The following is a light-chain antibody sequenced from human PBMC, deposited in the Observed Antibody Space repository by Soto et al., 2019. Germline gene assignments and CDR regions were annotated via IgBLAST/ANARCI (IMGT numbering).Light chain of an antibody. Sequence: EIQMTEFTSYLSSSVRDRVTITCRASQSISSWLAWSQQKPGKAPNLLIYDASSLQSGVPSRFSGSRSGTEFTLTISCLQTDEFAAYHRQQYYCFWRFGQGTK. V-gene: IGKV1-5*01. J-gene: IGKJ1*01. CDR1: QSISSW. CDR3: QQYYCFWR. CDR2: DAS.